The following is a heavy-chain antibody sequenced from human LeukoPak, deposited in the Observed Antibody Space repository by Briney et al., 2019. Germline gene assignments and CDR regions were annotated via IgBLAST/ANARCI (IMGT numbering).Heavy chain of an antibody. CDR2: IYRSGNT. D-gene: IGHD6-19*01. Sequence: PSETLSLTCSVSGDSISTYYWSWIRQPPGKGPQWIGNIYRSGNTNYNPSPKSRVTMSVDTSKNRFSLRLSSVTAADTAVYYCARDGPQWLAAFDFWGQGALVTVSS. J-gene: IGHJ4*02. V-gene: IGHV4-59*01. CDR1: GDSISTYY. CDR3: ARDGPQWLAAFDF.